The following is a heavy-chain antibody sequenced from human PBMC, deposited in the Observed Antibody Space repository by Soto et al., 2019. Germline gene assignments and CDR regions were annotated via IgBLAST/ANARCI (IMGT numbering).Heavy chain of an antibody. V-gene: IGHV1-8*01. CDR2: MNPNSGNT. J-gene: IGHJ4*02. CDR1: GYTFTNYD. D-gene: IGHD3-16*01. Sequence: ASVKVSCKASGYTFTNYDINWVRQATGQGLYWMGWMNPNSGNTGYVEKFQGRVTMTRDTSISTAYMELSSLRSEDTAVYYCARASPGQLDSDTYSTFNYWGQGTPVTVSS. CDR3: ARASPGQLDSDTYSTFNY.